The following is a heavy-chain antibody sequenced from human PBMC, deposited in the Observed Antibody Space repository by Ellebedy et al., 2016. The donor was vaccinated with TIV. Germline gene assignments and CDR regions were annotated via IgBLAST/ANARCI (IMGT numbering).Heavy chain of an antibody. V-gene: IGHV3-30*02. CDR2: IRLDSSNK. J-gene: IGHJ6*02. Sequence: PGGSLRLSCAASGFTFSDYGIHWVRQAPGTGLEWVAFIRLDSSNKYYADSVRGRFSISRDNSRNIVFLQMNRLTTEDTAVYYCAKEIQGSGSLTTSERGYYYGMDVWGQGTTVTV. D-gene: IGHD3-10*01. CDR3: AKEIQGSGSLTTSERGYYYGMDV. CDR1: GFTFSDYG.